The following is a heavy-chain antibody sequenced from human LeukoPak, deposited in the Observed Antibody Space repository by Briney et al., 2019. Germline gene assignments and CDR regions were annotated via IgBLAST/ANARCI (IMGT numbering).Heavy chain of an antibody. CDR1: GGSISSSNW. CDR3: ARAEDIVVVPAAMFSYYYYGMDV. V-gene: IGHV4-4*02. Sequence: SGTLSLNSAVSGGSISSSNWWSWVRQPPRKGLEWIGEIYHSGSTNYNPSLKSRVTISVDKSKNQFSLKLSSVTAADTAVYYCARAEDIVVVPAAMFSYYYYGMDVWGQGTTVTVSS. D-gene: IGHD2-2*01. J-gene: IGHJ6*02. CDR2: IYHSGST.